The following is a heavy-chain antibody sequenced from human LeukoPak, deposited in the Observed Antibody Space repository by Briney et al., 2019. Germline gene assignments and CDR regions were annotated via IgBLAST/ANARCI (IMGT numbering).Heavy chain of an antibody. D-gene: IGHD3/OR15-3a*01. CDR3: ANGLNVPDS. Sequence: PGGSLRLSCAASGFTFNDYAMSGVRQAPGKGLEWVSSISDSGGSTYYADSVKGRFTISRDNSKNTVYLQMNSLRAEDTAIYFCANGLNVPDSWGQGTLVTVSS. J-gene: IGHJ4*02. V-gene: IGHV3-23*01. CDR1: GFTFNDYA. CDR2: ISDSGGST.